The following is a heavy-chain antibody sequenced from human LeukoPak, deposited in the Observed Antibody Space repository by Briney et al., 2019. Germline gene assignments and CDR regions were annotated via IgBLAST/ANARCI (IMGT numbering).Heavy chain of an antibody. V-gene: IGHV4-34*01. CDR1: GGSFSGYY. J-gene: IGHJ6*03. CDR3: ASRKYYYYYMDV. Sequence: PSETLSLTCAVYGGSFSGYYWSWIRQPPGKGLEWIGEINHSGSTNYNPSLKSRVTISVDTSKSQFSLKLSSVTAADTAVYYCASRKYYYYYMDVWGKGTTVTVSS. CDR2: INHSGST.